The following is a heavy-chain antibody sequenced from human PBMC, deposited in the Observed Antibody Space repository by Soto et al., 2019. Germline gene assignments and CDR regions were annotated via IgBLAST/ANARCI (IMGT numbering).Heavy chain of an antibody. CDR1: GGSITTTDW. V-gene: IGHV4-4*02. CDR2: IYHTGTT. D-gene: IGHD3-16*01. Sequence: SETLSLTCAVSGGSITTTDWWSWVRQPPGKGLGWIGEIYHTGTTTYSPSLEGRVTISVDKSKNQFSLKLSPVTAADTAVYYCARLNDYVWMTAWWGPGVMVTVSS. J-gene: IGHJ4*02. CDR3: ARLNDYVWMTAW.